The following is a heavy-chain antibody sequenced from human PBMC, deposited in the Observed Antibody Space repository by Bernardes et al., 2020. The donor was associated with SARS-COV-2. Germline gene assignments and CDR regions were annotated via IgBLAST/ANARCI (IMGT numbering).Heavy chain of an antibody. Sequence: SEPLSLTCAVSGGSISNNNWWSCVRQSPGRGLEWLGEVFHDGSTNFNPSLRSRVAISIDKSKNQFSLSLISVTAADTAIYFCARNFRQKFDYWGQGTPVTVS. CDR1: GGSISNNNW. CDR3: ARNFRQKFDY. V-gene: IGHV4-4*02. J-gene: IGHJ4*02. CDR2: VFHDGST. D-gene: IGHD3-3*01.